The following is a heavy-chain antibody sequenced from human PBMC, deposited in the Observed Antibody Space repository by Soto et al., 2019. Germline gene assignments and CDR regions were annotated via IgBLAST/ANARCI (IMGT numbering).Heavy chain of an antibody. CDR1: GFTFSSYS. CDR3: ARDTYYGSGSYGP. Sequence: EVQLVESGGGLVKPGGSLRLSCAASGFTFSSYSMNWVRQAPGKGLEWVSSISSSSSYIYYADSVKGRFTISRDNAKNSLYLQMNSLRAEDTAVYCCARDTYYGSGSYGPWGQGTLVTVSS. V-gene: IGHV3-21*01. CDR2: ISSSSSYI. D-gene: IGHD3-10*01. J-gene: IGHJ5*02.